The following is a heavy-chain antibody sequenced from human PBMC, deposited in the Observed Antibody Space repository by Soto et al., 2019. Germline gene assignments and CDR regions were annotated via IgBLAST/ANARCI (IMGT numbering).Heavy chain of an antibody. CDR2: IYYSGST. D-gene: IGHD3-22*01. J-gene: IGHJ4*02. Sequence: QVQLQESGPGLVKPSQTLSLTCTVSGGSISSGGYYWSWIRQHPGKGLEWIGYIYYSGSTYYNPSLKSRVTISVDTSKNQFSLKLSSVTAADTAVYYCARVGRYYYDRSGYSASPRPGEIDYWGQGTLVTVSS. V-gene: IGHV4-31*03. CDR1: GGSISSGGYY. CDR3: ARVGRYYYDRSGYSASPRPGEIDY.